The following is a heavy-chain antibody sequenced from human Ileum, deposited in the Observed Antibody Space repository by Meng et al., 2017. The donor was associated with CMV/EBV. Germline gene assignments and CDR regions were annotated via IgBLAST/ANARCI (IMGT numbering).Heavy chain of an antibody. CDR2: ISGSGGKT. V-gene: IGHV3-23*01. CDR3: ARGSAYINYVGAYY. D-gene: IGHD4-11*01. Sequence: SGFTFSSYAMSWVRQAPGKGLEWVSAISGSGGKTNYADSVKGRFTISRDNSKNTLYLQMNSLRAEDTALYYCARGSAYINYVGAYYWGQGTLVTVSS. J-gene: IGHJ4*01. CDR1: GFTFSSYA.